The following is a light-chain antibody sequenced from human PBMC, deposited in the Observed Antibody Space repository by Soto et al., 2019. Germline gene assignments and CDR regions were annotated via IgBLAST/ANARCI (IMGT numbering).Light chain of an antibody. V-gene: IGKV1-5*03. CDR1: QSINSW. Sequence: DIQMTQSPFPLSASLGDRVTITCRASQSINSWLAWYQQKPGKAPKLLIYQASTLESGVPSRFSDSGSGTEFTLTTSSLQPDDDLAYYCQHHNKYSQLTFGPGTKVDTK. CDR2: QAS. CDR3: QHHNKYSQLT. J-gene: IGKJ3*01.